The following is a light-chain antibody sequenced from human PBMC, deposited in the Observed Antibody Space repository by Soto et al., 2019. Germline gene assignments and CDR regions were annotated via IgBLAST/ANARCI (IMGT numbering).Light chain of an antibody. CDR2: DVS. J-gene: IGLJ1*01. Sequence: QSVLTQPASVSGSPGHSITIPCSGTSSDVGSYNVVSWYQQHPGKAPKLVIYDVSNRPSGVSPRFSGAKSGNTASLTIAGLQAEDEADYYCSSYTRRSTYVFGTGTKVTVL. CDR1: SSDVGSYNV. V-gene: IGLV2-14*03. CDR3: SSYTRRSTYV.